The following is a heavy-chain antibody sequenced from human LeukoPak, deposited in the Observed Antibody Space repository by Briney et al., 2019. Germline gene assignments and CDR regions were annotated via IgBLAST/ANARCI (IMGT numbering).Heavy chain of an antibody. V-gene: IGHV3-23*01. CDR2: ISGSGGSI. J-gene: IGHJ4*02. CDR1: GFTFSSYA. D-gene: IGHD5-18*01. CDR3: AREPTAMIL. Sequence: PGGSLRLSCAASGFTFSSYAMSWVRQAPGKGLEWVSAISGSGGSIYYADSVKGRFTISRDNAKNSLYLQMNSLRAEDTAVYYCAREPTAMILWGQGTLVTVSS.